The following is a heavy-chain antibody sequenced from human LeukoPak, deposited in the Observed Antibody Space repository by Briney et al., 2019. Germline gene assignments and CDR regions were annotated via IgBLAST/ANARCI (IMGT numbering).Heavy chain of an antibody. D-gene: IGHD6-13*01. J-gene: IGHJ4*02. Sequence: GGSLRLSCAASGFTFSTYGVHWVRQAPGKGLEWVAVISYDGSHKYYADSVKGRFTVSRDNSKNTLYLQMNSLRAEDTAVYYCARGHSSSWSNDYWGQGTLVTVSS. V-gene: IGHV3-30*03. CDR1: GFTFSTYG. CDR2: ISYDGSHK. CDR3: ARGHSSSWSNDY.